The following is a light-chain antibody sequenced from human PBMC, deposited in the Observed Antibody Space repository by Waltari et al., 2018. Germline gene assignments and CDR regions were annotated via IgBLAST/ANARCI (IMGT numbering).Light chain of an antibody. CDR2: DVS. CDR3: SSYTRFNIVV. CDR1: NSDIGGYKY. J-gene: IGLJ2*01. Sequence: QSALTQPASVSGSPGQSITISCLGTNSDIGGYKYVSWYQQYPGKAPKLMIYDVSERPSGVSHRFSGSKSGNTASLTISGLQTEDEAEYYCSSYTRFNIVVFGGGTKLTVL. V-gene: IGLV2-14*01.